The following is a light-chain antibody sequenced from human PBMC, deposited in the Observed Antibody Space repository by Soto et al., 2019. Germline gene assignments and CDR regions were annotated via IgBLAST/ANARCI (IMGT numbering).Light chain of an antibody. Sequence: QSALTQPASVSGSPGQSITISCTGTSSDVGGYNYVSWYQQHPGKAPKLMIYEVSNRPSGVSNRFSGSKSGNTASLTISGVQAEDEADSYCSSYTSSSTPLVFGGGTKLTVL. J-gene: IGLJ2*01. CDR2: EVS. V-gene: IGLV2-14*01. CDR3: SSYTSSSTPLV. CDR1: SSDVGGYNY.